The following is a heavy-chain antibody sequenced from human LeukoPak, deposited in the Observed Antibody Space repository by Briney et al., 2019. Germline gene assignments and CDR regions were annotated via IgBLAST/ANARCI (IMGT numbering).Heavy chain of an antibody. CDR1: GGSISSYY. J-gene: IGHJ4*02. CDR2: IYYSGTT. Sequence: SETLSLTCTVSGGSISSYYWSWIRQPPGQGLEWIGYIYYSGTTNYNPSLKSRVTISVDTSKNQFSLKLSSVTAADTAVYYCARGVYIAAAQYGYWGQGTLVTVSS. CDR3: ARGVYIAAAQYGY. V-gene: IGHV4-59*01. D-gene: IGHD6-13*01.